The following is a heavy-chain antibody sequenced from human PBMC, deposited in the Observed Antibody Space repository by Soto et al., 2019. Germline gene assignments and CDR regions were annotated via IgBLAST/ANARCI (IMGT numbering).Heavy chain of an antibody. Sequence: PGGSLRRSCEVSGFTVSDNYIGWIRQAPGKGLEWVSVIYSGGSTYYSDSVKGRFTISKNNSKNTLYLQMNSLRADDTAVYYCARKKWLRFRGTWFDPWGQGTLVTVSS. CDR3: ARKKWLRFRGTWFDP. CDR1: GFTVSDNY. CDR2: IYSGGST. V-gene: IGHV3-53*04. J-gene: IGHJ5*02. D-gene: IGHD5-12*01.